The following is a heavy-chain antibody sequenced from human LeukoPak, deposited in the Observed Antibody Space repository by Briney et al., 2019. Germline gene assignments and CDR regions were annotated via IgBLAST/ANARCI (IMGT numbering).Heavy chain of an antibody. Sequence: ASVKVSCEASGYTFTSNYMHWVRQAPGQGLEWMGIINPYAGGTTYAQKFQGRVTMTSDTSTGTVYMELSSLRSDDTAVYYCARDLAAAGTLGAHWGQGTLVTVSS. J-gene: IGHJ4*02. CDR1: GYTFTSNY. CDR2: INPYAGGT. V-gene: IGHV1-46*01. CDR3: ARDLAAAGTLGAH. D-gene: IGHD6-13*01.